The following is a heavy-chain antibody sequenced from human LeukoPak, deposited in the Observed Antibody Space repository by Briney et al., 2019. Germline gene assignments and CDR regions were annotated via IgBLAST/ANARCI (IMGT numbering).Heavy chain of an antibody. D-gene: IGHD2-2*01. V-gene: IGHV4-30-4*08. CDR3: ARDWDGYCSSTSCYGANYYYYYMDV. CDR2: IYYSGST. CDR1: GGSISSGDYY. Sequence: SQTLSLTCTVPGGSISSGDYYWSWIRQPPGKGLEWIGYIYYSGSTNYNPSLKSRVTISVDTSKNQFSLKLSSVTAADTAVYYCARDWDGYCSSTSCYGANYYYYYMDVWGKGTTVTVSS. J-gene: IGHJ6*03.